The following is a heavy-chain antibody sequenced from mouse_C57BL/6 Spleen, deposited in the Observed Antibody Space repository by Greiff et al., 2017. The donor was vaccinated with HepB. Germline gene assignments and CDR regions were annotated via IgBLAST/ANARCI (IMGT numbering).Heavy chain of an antibody. Sequence: QVQLKESGAELVRPGASVKLSCKASGYTFTDYYINWVKQRPGQGLEWIARIYPGSGNTYYNEKFKGKATLTAEKSSSTAYMQLSSLTSEDSAVYFCAVTTVVARYFDVWGTGTTVTVSS. J-gene: IGHJ1*03. CDR1: GYTFTDYY. V-gene: IGHV1-76*01. D-gene: IGHD1-1*01. CDR3: AVTTVVARYFDV. CDR2: IYPGSGNT.